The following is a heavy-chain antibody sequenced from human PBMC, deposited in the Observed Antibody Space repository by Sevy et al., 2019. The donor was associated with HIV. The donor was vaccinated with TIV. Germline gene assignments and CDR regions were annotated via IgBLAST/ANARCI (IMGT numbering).Heavy chain of an antibody. CDR2: TRNKADGYTT. CDR3: ATHAGIAAAGRVFDY. J-gene: IGHJ4*02. CDR1: GFTFSDHY. V-gene: IGHV3-72*01. D-gene: IGHD6-13*01. Sequence: GGSLRLSCVASGFTFSDHYMEWVRQAPGKGLEWVGHTRNKADGYTTEYAASVKGRFTISRDDSKNSLYVQMNSLKTGDTAVYYCATHAGIAAAGRVFDYWGQGTLVTVSS.